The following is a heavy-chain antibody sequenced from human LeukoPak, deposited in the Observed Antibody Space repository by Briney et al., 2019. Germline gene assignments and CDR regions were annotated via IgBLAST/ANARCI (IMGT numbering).Heavy chain of an antibody. CDR1: GVAFDDYA. D-gene: IGHD3-10*01. J-gene: IGHJ6*02. V-gene: IGHV3-9*01. Sequence: RDRSLRLSWAASGVAFDDYAMHWVRQDPGKGLEWVSGINWNGGSTDYATSVMGRFTISRDNAKNSLFLQMNSLRPEDTALYYCAKDLARLLYNSGSYYKAYDYGMDVWGQGTTVTVS. CDR2: INWNGGST. CDR3: AKDLARLLYNSGSYYKAYDYGMDV.